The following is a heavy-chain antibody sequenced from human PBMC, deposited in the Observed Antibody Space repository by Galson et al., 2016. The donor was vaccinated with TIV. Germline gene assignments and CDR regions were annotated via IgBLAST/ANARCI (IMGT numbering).Heavy chain of an antibody. J-gene: IGHJ6*02. CDR2: IYYSGRT. CDR3: ARANGHYYYGMDV. CDR1: GDSISDGDSF. Sequence: TLSHTCTVSGDSISDGDSFWSWIRQPPGKGLEWIGYIYYSGRTYYNPSLKSRVTISVDRSTNQFSLKLASVTAADTALYYCARANGHYYYGMDVWGQGTTVTVSS. D-gene: IGHD2-8*01. V-gene: IGHV4-30-4*08.